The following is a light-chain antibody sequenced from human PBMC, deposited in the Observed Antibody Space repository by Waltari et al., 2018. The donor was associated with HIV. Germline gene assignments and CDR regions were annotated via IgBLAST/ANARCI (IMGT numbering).Light chain of an antibody. CDR2: DAS. Sequence: DIQMTQSPSSLSASVGDRATITCQASQDISNFLNWYHQKPGKAPKLLIYDASTLETGVPSRFSASGSGTDFTFTISSLQPEDIATYYCQQYDNLPFTFGPGTKVDF. J-gene: IGKJ3*01. CDR3: QQYDNLPFT. CDR1: QDISNF. V-gene: IGKV1-33*01.